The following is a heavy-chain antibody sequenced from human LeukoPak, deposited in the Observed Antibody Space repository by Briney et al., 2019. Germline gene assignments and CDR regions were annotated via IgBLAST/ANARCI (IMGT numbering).Heavy chain of an antibody. Sequence: PGGSLRLSCVASGFTFSNYAMSWVRQAPGKGLEWVSAISDSGRNTFYADSVKGRFTISRDNSKNTLYLQMNSLRAEDTAVYYCAKVQDMGNYGGNSYYFDYWGQGTLVTVSS. CDR3: AKVQDMGNYGGNSYYFDY. V-gene: IGHV3-23*01. J-gene: IGHJ4*02. CDR1: GFTFSNYA. D-gene: IGHD4-23*01. CDR2: ISDSGRNT.